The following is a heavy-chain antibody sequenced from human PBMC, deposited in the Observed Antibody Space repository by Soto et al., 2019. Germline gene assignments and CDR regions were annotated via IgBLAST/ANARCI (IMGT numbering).Heavy chain of an antibody. CDR1: GGSFSGYY. Sequence: TLSLTCAVYGGSFSGYYWSWIRQPPGKGLEWIGEINHSGSTNYNPSLKSRVTISVDTSKNQFSLKLSSVTAADTAVYYCARGRTYDFWSGYYPDYYYGMDVWGQGTTVTVSS. D-gene: IGHD3-3*01. CDR2: INHSGST. J-gene: IGHJ6*02. CDR3: ARGRTYDFWSGYYPDYYYGMDV. V-gene: IGHV4-34*01.